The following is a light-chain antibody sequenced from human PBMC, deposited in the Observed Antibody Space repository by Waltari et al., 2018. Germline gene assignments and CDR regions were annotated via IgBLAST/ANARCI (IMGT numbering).Light chain of an antibody. Sequence: QSALTQPASVSGSPGQSITISCTGTTGDIGSYNLVAWYQQHPGKAPKVMIYEVNKRPSGVSNLFSGSKSGNTASRTISGLQAEDEADYYCCSYVGTSNFLYVFGSGTRVTVL. V-gene: IGLV2-23*02. CDR3: CSYVGTSNFLYV. J-gene: IGLJ6*01. CDR2: EVN. CDR1: TGDIGSYNL.